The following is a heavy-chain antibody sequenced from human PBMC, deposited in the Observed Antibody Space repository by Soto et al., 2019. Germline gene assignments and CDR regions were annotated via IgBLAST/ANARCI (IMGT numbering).Heavy chain of an antibody. D-gene: IGHD2-15*01. J-gene: IGHJ6*02. Sequence: GGSLLLAWVSSVLNFNIYSINWVRQAPGKRLEWLSSISRGGYIFSTDSVRGRFTISRDNAKNSVYLQINSLRAEDTAVYFCARDCSGGSCYPGMDVWGQRTTVTVSS. CDR3: ARDCSGGSCYPGMDV. CDR2: ISRGGYI. V-gene: IGHV3-21*01. CDR1: VLNFNIYS.